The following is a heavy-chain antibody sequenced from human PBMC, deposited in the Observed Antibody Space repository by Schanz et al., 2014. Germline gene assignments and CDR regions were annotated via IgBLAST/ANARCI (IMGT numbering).Heavy chain of an antibody. V-gene: IGHV3-23*04. CDR2: ISSGGGST. CDR1: GFSFSSYA. D-gene: IGHD5-12*01. Sequence: EVQLAESGGGLVEPGGSLRLSCAASGFSFSSYAMGWVRQAPGKGLEWVSSISSGGGSTYYADSVKGRFTISRDNAENTLFLQMNSLRAEDTAVYYCARKVVATIGGYYDNWGQGTLVIVSS. J-gene: IGHJ4*02. CDR3: ARKVVATIGGYYDN.